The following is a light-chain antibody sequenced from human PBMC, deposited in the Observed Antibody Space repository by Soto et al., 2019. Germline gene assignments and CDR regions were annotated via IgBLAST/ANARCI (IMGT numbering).Light chain of an antibody. CDR3: AAWDDSLNMV. CDR1: SSDIGNYNL. Sequence: QSALTQPASVSGSPGQSITISCTGISSDIGNYNLVSWYQQHPGRAPKLMIYEGNKRPSGVSDRFSGSKSGNTASLTISGLQAEDEADYYCAAWDDSLNMVFGGGTKLTVL. CDR2: EGN. V-gene: IGLV2-23*01. J-gene: IGLJ2*01.